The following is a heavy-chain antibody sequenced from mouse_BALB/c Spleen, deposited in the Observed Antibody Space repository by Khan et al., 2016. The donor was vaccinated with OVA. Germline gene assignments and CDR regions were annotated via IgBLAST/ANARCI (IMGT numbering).Heavy chain of an antibody. CDR3: ARRGLRWDFDY. D-gene: IGHD1-1*01. Sequence: QVQLQQSRAELAKPGASVKMSCKASGYTFINYWILWVKQRPGQGLEWIGYINPSTGYTEYNQNFKDKSTLTADRSSSTASMQLNSLNYEDSAVYYCARRGLRWDFDYWGKGTTLTVSS. CDR1: GYTFINYW. CDR2: INPSTGYT. J-gene: IGHJ2*01. V-gene: IGHV1-7*01.